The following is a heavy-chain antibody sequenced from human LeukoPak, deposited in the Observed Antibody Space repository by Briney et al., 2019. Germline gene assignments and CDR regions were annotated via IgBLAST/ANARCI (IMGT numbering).Heavy chain of an antibody. Sequence: ASVKVSCKASGYTFTSYGISWVRQAPGQGLEWMGWISLYDGNTNYALKLQARVTMTTDTSTSTAYMELSSLKSEDTAVYYCARGMVRDYYFDYWGQGTLVTVSS. CDR1: GYTFTSYG. D-gene: IGHD3-10*01. V-gene: IGHV1-18*01. J-gene: IGHJ4*02. CDR3: ARGMVRDYYFDY. CDR2: ISLYDGNT.